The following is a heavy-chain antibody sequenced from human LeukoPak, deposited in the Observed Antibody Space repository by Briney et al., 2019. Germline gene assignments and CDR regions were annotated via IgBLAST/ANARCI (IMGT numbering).Heavy chain of an antibody. V-gene: IGHV4-59*11. CDR1: GGSIGSHY. Sequence: SETLSLTCTVSGGSIGSHYWSWIRQPPGKGLEWIGYIYYSGSTNYNPSLKSRVTISVDTSKNQFSLKLSSVTAADTAVYYCAREILSSWFDPWGQGTLVTVSS. CDR2: IYYSGST. D-gene: IGHD2-2*01. J-gene: IGHJ5*02. CDR3: AREILSSWFDP.